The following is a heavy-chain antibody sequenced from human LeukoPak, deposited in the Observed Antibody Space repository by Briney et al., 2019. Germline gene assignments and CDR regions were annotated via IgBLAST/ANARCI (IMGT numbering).Heavy chain of an antibody. CDR3: ARGQQLDY. CDR1: GFILRSYS. CDR2: SSSSGNYI. J-gene: IGHJ4*02. Sequence: PGGSLRPSCAASGFILRSYSMSWVCQAPGKGLEWVAFSSSSGNYIYYADSVKGRFIISRDNAKSSLDLQLNSLRAEDTALYYCARGQQLDYWGQGILVTVSS. D-gene: IGHD6-13*01. V-gene: IGHV3-21*01.